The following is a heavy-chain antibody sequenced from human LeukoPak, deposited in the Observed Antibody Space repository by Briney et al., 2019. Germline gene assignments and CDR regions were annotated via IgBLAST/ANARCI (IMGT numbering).Heavy chain of an antibody. CDR3: ARGPSSSWWYFDY. V-gene: IGHV1-2*02. J-gene: IGHJ4*02. D-gene: IGHD6-13*01. Sequence: SVKVSCKASGYTFTCYYMHWVGQAPGQGLEWMGWINPNSGGTNYAQKFQGRVTMTRDTSISTAYMELSRLRSDDTAVYYCARGPSSSWWYFDYWGQGTLVTVSS. CDR1: GYTFTCYY. CDR2: INPNSGGT.